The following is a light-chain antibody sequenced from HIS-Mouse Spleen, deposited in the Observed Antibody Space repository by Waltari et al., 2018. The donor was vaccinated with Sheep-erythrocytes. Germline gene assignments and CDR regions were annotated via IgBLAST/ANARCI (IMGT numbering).Light chain of an antibody. CDR3: NSRDSSGNHLGVV. V-gene: IGLV3-19*01. CDR1: SLRSYY. Sequence: SSELTQDPAVSVALGQTVRITCQGDSLRSYYASCSQQKQGQAPVLVIYGKNNRPSGIPDRFSGSSSGNTASLTITGAQAEDEADFYCNSRDSSGNHLGVVFGGGTKLTVL. CDR2: GKN. J-gene: IGLJ2*01.